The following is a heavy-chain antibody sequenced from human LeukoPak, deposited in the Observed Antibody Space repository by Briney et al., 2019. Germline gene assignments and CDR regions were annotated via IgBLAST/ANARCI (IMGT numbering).Heavy chain of an antibody. CDR1: GFTFSSYAM. D-gene: IGHD3-10*01. CDR3: ARDSYYFGSGSDNTPYNWFDP. J-gene: IGHJ5*02. CDR2: IYHSGST. Sequence: GSLRLSCAASGFTFSSYAMSWVRQPPGKRLEWIAEIYHSGSTNYNPSLKSRVTISVDKSKNQFSLKLSSVTAADTAMYYCARDSYYFGSGSDNTPYNWFDPWGQGTLVTVSS. V-gene: IGHV4-4*02.